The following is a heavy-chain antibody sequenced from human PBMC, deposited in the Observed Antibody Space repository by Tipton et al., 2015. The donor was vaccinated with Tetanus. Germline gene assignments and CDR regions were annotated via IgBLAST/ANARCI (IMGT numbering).Heavy chain of an antibody. Sequence: SGFIFSSYGIHWVRQAPGKGLEWVAVSWYDGTDKYYADSVNGRITISRDNSKNTLYLQMNSLRAEDTAVYYCAREADCSGGSCFSGDFDNWGQGTQVTVSS. CDR2: SWYDGTDK. CDR3: AREADCSGGSCFSGDFDN. CDR1: GFIFSSYG. J-gene: IGHJ4*02. V-gene: IGHV3-33*01. D-gene: IGHD2-15*01.